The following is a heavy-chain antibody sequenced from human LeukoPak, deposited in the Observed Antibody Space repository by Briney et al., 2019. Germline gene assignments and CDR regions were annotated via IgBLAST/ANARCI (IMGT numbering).Heavy chain of an antibody. CDR2: INPNSGGT. D-gene: IGHD6-13*01. CDR3: IAAAGIRGFISYYYMDV. V-gene: IGHV1-2*02. CDR1: GYTFTGYY. J-gene: IGHJ6*03. Sequence: ASVKVSCKASGYTFTGYYMHWVRQAPGQGLEWMGWINPNSGGTNYAQKFQGRVTMTRDTSISTAYMELSRLRSDDTAVYYCIAAAGIRGFISYYYMDVWGKGTTVTVSS.